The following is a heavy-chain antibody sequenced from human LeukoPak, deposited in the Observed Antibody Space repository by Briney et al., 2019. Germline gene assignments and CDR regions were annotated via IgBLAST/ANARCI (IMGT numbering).Heavy chain of an antibody. CDR2: IIPIFGTA. CDR3: ARMLGAYYYDSSGTLFDY. D-gene: IGHD3-22*01. V-gene: IGHV1-69*05. Sequence: SVKVSCKASGGTFSSYAISWVRQAPGQGLEWMGGIIPIFGTANYAQKFQGRVTITTDESTSTAYMELSSLGSEDTAVYYCARMLGAYYYDSSGTLFDYWGQGTLVAVSS. J-gene: IGHJ4*02. CDR1: GGTFSSYA.